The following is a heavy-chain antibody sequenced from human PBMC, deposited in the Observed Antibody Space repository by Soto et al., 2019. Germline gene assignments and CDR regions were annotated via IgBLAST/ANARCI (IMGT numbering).Heavy chain of an antibody. CDR3: ARSDCGGDCYVGFDP. CDR1: GGTFSSYA. D-gene: IGHD2-21*02. CDR2: IIPIFGTA. V-gene: IGHV1-69*13. Sequence: GASVKVSCKASGGTFSSYAISWVRQAPGQGLEWMGGIIPIFGTANYAQKFQGRVTITADESTSTAYMELSSLRSEDTAVYYCARSDCGGDCYVGFDPWGQGTLVTVSS. J-gene: IGHJ5*02.